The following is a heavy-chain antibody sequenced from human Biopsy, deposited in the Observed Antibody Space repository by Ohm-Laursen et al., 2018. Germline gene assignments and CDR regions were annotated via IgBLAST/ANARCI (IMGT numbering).Heavy chain of an antibody. D-gene: IGHD2-15*01. Sequence: SETLSLTWAVSGKTFSDYQWSWIRQPPGKGLEWIGQINQAGTTNYNPSLKSRVSISADASKYEFSLRLTSVTAADTAVYLCGNEVHGRDYWGLGAQVTVSS. CDR2: INQAGTT. CDR1: GKTFSDYQ. J-gene: IGHJ4*02. CDR3: GNEVHGRDY. V-gene: IGHV4-34*08.